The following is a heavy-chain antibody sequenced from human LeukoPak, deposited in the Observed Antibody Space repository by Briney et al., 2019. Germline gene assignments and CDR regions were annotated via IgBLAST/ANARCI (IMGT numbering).Heavy chain of an antibody. CDR1: GFTSGNAW. Sequence: GGSLRLSCAASGFTSGNAWMSWVRQAPGKGLEWVGRIKTKTEGETTDYAAPGKGRFTVSRDDPKNTLYLQRNSLKTEDTDLYYYATAQVGTTYKQFDNWGQGHLVTVSS. J-gene: IGHJ4*02. CDR3: ATAQVGTTYKQFDN. V-gene: IGHV3-15*01. D-gene: IGHD5-24*01. CDR2: IKTKTEGETT.